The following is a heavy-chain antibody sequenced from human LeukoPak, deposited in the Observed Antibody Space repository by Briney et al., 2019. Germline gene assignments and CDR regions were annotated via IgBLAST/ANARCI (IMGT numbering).Heavy chain of an antibody. Sequence: SVKVSCKASGFTFGTSIIQWVRQARGQRLEWMGWFVVGSGHISYAPKFQDRVTVTRDMSTSTAYMELSSLRSEDTAVYYCAATLTMTAGSAYYGLDAWGQGTTVTVSS. D-gene: IGHD3-10*01. V-gene: IGHV1-58*02. CDR2: FVVGSGHI. CDR1: GFTFGTSI. CDR3: AATLTMTAGSAYYGLDA. J-gene: IGHJ6*02.